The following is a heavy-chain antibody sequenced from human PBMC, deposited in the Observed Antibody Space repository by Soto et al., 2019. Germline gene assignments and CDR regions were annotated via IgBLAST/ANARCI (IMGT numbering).Heavy chain of an antibody. D-gene: IGHD4-4*01. V-gene: IGHV3-11*06. CDR3: ARYSNYGNYYYGMDV. Sequence: QVQLVESGGGLVKPGGSLRLSCAASGFTFSGYYMSWIRQAPGKGLEWVSYISSSSSYTNYADSVKGRFTISRDNAKNSLYVQMNSLRAEDTAVYYCARYSNYGNYYYGMDVWGQGTTVTVSS. J-gene: IGHJ6*02. CDR2: ISSSSSYT. CDR1: GFTFSGYY.